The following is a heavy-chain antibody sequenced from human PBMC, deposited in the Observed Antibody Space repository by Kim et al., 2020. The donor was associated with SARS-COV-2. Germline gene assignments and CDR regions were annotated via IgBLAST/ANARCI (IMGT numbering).Heavy chain of an antibody. CDR3: ARGQIVVVPAAYFDY. V-gene: IGHV4-34*01. Sequence: SETLSLTCAVYGGSFSGYYWSWIRQPPGKGLEWIGEINHSGSTNYNPSLKSRVTISVDTSKNQFSLKLSSVTAADTAVYYCARGQIVVVPAAYFDYWGQGTLVTVSS. CDR2: INHSGST. J-gene: IGHJ4*02. CDR1: GGSFSGYY. D-gene: IGHD2-2*01.